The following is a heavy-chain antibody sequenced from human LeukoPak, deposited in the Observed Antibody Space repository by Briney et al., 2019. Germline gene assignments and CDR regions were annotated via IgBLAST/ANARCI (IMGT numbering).Heavy chain of an antibody. CDR2: INPSGGST. CDR3: ARDIEVVVAATRYYGMDV. V-gene: IGHV1-46*01. CDR1: GYTFTSYY. D-gene: IGHD2-15*01. Sequence: ASVKVSCKASGYTFTSYYMHWVRQAPGQGLEWMGIINPSGGSTSYAQKFQGRVTMTRDTSTSTVYMELSSLRSDDTAVYYCARDIEVVVAATRYYGMDVWGQGTTVTVSS. J-gene: IGHJ6*02.